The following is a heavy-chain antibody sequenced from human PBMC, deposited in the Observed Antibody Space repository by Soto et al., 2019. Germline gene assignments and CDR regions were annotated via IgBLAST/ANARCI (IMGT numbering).Heavy chain of an antibody. CDR1: GGSIRTSKYY. D-gene: IGHD3-22*01. CDR3: ARLVYDSSGYRPG. CDR2: IYYSGST. Sequence: SETLSHTYTFSGGSIRTSKYYWGWIRQPPGKGLEWIGSIYYSGSTYYNPSLKSRVTISVDTSKNQFSLKLSSVTAADTAVYYCARLVYDSSGYRPGWGQGTLVTVS. V-gene: IGHV4-39*01. J-gene: IGHJ4*02.